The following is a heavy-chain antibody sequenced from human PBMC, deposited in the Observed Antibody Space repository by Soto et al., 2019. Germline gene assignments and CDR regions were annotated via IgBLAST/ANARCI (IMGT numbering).Heavy chain of an antibody. CDR1: GFTFSSYG. J-gene: IGHJ3*02. Sequence: QVQLVESGGGVVQPGRSLRLSCAASGFTFSSYGMHWVRQAPGKGLEWVAVIWYDGSNKYYADSVKGRFTISRDNSKNTLYLQMNSLRAEDTAVYYCARGRMYLPYYDFWSGYPVGDAFDIWGQGTMVTVSS. CDR3: ARGRMYLPYYDFWSGYPVGDAFDI. V-gene: IGHV3-33*01. CDR2: IWYDGSNK. D-gene: IGHD3-3*01.